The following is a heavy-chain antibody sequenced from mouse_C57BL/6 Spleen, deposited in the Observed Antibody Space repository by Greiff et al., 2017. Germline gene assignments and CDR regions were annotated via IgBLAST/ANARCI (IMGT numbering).Heavy chain of an antibody. D-gene: IGHD1-1*01. CDR2: IRNKANNHAT. CDR3: TNTAVPWDFDV. V-gene: IGHV6-6*01. CDR1: GFTFSDAW. Sequence: EVKLMESGGGLVQPGGSVKLSCAASGFTFSDAWMDWVRQSPEKGLEWVGEIRNKANNHATYYDESVKGRFTSARDDYKSSVYLQMNSLRAEDTGIYYCTNTAVPWDFDVGGTGTTDTVSS. J-gene: IGHJ1*03.